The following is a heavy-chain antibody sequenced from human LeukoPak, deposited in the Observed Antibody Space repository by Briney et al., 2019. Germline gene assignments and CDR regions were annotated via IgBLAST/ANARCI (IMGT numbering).Heavy chain of an antibody. D-gene: IGHD3-10*01. CDR1: GFTFSTYG. V-gene: IGHV3-33*01. Sequence: GGSLRLSRAASGFTFSTYGMHWVRQAPGKGLEWVAVIWYDGSNKYYADSVKGRFTISRDNSKNTLYLQMNSLRAEDTAVYYCARPPTAHLGDLLWIDYWGQGTLVTVSS. CDR3: ARPPTAHLGDLLWIDY. CDR2: IWYDGSNK. J-gene: IGHJ4*02.